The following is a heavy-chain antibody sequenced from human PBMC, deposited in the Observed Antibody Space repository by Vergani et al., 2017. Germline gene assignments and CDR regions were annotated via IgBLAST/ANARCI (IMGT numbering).Heavy chain of an antibody. V-gene: IGHV4-34*01. D-gene: IGHD4-17*01. CDR1: GGSFSGYY. CDR2: IYHSGST. Sequence: QVQLQQWGAGLLKPSETLSLTCAVYGGSFSGYYWGWIRQPPGKGLEWIGSIYHSGSTYYNPSLKSRVTISVDTSKNQFSLKLSSVTAADTAVYYCARVPTTVTTYWFDPWGQGTLVTVSS. J-gene: IGHJ5*02. CDR3: ARVPTTVTTYWFDP.